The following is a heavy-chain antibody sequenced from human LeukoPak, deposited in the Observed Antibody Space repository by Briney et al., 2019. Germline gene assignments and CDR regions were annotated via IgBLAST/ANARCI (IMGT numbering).Heavy chain of an antibody. V-gene: IGHV4-34*01. D-gene: IGHD3-22*01. Sequence: PSETLSLTCAVYSGSFSDYYWTWIRQSPGNGLEWIGEINDSGSSNNNPSLKSRVTISVDTSKNQFSLKLSSVTAADTAVYYCARDKYYYDSSGLDAFDIWGQGTMVTVSS. CDR2: INDSGSS. J-gene: IGHJ3*02. CDR3: ARDKYYYDSSGLDAFDI. CDR1: SGSFSDYY.